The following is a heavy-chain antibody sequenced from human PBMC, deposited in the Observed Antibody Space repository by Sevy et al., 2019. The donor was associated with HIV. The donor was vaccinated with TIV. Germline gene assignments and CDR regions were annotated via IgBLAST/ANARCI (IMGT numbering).Heavy chain of an antibody. CDR3: ARLQGTYYYDSSGYYAFDY. J-gene: IGHJ4*02. V-gene: IGHV3-66*04. CDR1: GFTVSSNY. D-gene: IGHD3-22*01. Sequence: GGSLRLSCAASGFTVSSNYMSWVRQAPGKGLEWVSVIYSGGSTYNADSVKGRFTISRDNSKNTLYLQMNSLRAEDTAVYYCARLQGTYYYDSSGYYAFDYWGQGTLVTVSS. CDR2: IYSGGST.